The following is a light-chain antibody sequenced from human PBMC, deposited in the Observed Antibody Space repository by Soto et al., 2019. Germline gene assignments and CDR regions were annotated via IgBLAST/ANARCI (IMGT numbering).Light chain of an antibody. CDR1: QSVSSSY. CDR2: GAS. J-gene: IGKJ2*01. V-gene: IGKV3-20*01. Sequence: EIVLTQSPGTLSLSPGERATLSCRASQSVSSSYLAWYQQKPGLAPRLLIYGASNRAIGIPDRCSGSGSGTDFTLTISRLEPDDFAIYYWQQYCSSPYTVGQGTKLEIK. CDR3: QQYCSSPYT.